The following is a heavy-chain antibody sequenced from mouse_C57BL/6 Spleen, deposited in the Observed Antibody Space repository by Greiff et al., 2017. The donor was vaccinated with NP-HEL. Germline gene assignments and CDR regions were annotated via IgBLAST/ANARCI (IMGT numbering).Heavy chain of an antibody. D-gene: IGHD2-3*01. J-gene: IGHJ2*01. CDR1: GYAFSSSW. Sequence: QVQLTQSGPELVKPGASVKISCKASGYAFSSSWMNWVKQRPGKGLEWIGRIYPGDGDTNYNGKFKGKATLTDDKFSSTAYMPISSLTSEDSAVYCCAREGCYYTFDYWGQGTTLTVSS. CDR3: AREGCYYTFDY. CDR2: IYPGDGDT. V-gene: IGHV1-82*01.